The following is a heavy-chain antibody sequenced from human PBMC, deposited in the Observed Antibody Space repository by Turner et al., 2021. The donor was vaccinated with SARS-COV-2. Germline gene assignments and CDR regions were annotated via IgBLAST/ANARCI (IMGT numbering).Heavy chain of an antibody. Sequence: EAQLVESGGGLVKPGGSLRVPCAGSGFTFSSYGMNWVRQAPGKGLEWVSSSSSSSSYIYYADSLKGRFTISRNNAKNSVYLQMNSLRAEDTAVYYCAREKPGFDSSGYYPDAFDIWGQGTMVTVSS. CDR1: GFTFSSYG. J-gene: IGHJ3*02. CDR2: SSSSSSYI. V-gene: IGHV3-21*06. D-gene: IGHD3-22*01. CDR3: AREKPGFDSSGYYPDAFDI.